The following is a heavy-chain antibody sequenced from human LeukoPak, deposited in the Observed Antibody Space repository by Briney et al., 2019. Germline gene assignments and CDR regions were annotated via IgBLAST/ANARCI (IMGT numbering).Heavy chain of an antibody. D-gene: IGHD6-19*01. Sequence: PGGSLRLSCAASGFTVSSNYMSWVRQAPGKGLEWVSVIYSGGSTYYADSVKGRFTISRDNSKNTLYLQMNSLRAEDTAVYYCAREKSRIAVAGRGGWGAFDIWGQGTMVTVSS. V-gene: IGHV3-66*01. J-gene: IGHJ3*02. CDR2: IYSGGST. CDR3: AREKSRIAVAGRGGWGAFDI. CDR1: GFTVSSNY.